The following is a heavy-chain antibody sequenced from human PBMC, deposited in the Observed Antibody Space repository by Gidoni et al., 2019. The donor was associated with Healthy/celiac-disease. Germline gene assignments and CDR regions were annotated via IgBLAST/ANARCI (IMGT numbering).Heavy chain of an antibody. CDR1: GFTFSSYD. V-gene: IGHV3-13*05. CDR3: ARAVADWAFDI. Sequence: EVQLVESGGGLVQPGGSLRLSCAASGFTFSSYDMHWVRQATGKVLEWVSAIGTAGDPYYPGSVKGRFTISRENAKNSLYLQMNSLRAGDTAVYYCARAVADWAFDIWGQGTMVTVSS. CDR2: IGTAGDP. D-gene: IGHD2-21*01. J-gene: IGHJ3*02.